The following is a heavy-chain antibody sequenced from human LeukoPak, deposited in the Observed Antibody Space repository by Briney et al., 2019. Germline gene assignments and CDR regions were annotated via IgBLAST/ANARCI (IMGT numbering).Heavy chain of an antibody. V-gene: IGHV4-39*01. CDR1: GGSISSGSYY. Sequence: PSETLSLTCSVSGGSISSGSYYWGWIRQPPGKGLEWIGSIYYGRSTYFNPSLKGRVTISVDTSKNQFSLKLSSVTAPDTAVYYCARVSCSGGSCYSDFDYWGQGTLVTVSS. CDR2: IYYGRST. D-gene: IGHD2-15*01. CDR3: ARVSCSGGSCYSDFDY. J-gene: IGHJ4*02.